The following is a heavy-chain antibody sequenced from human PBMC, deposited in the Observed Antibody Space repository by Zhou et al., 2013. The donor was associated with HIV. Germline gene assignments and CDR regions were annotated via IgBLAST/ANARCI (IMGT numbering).Heavy chain of an antibody. CDR2: INPNSAGQ. D-gene: IGHD2-21*02. V-gene: IGHV1-2*02. CDR1: GYTFTGYY. CDR3: ARDTNKVTGSVLGDTFDI. Sequence: QVQLVQSGAEVKKPGASVKVSCKASGYTFTGYYIHWVRQAPGQGLEWVGWINPNSAGQNFAQRFQGRVTLTRDTSIRTAYMDLSRLTSDDTAVYYCARDTNKVTGSVLGDTFDIWGQGTMVTVSS. J-gene: IGHJ3*02.